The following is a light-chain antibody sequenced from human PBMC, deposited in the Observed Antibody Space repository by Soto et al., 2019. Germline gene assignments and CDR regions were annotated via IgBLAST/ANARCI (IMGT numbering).Light chain of an antibody. J-gene: IGKJ4*01. V-gene: IGKV1-5*03. CDR1: QSISSW. Sequence: DIQMTPSPSTLSASVGDRVTITCRASQSISSWLAWYQQKPGKAPNLLIYKASSLESGVTSRFSVPGSGTEFTLTISRLQPDDFATYYCQQYNSYPLTFGGGTKVEIK. CDR2: KAS. CDR3: QQYNSYPLT.